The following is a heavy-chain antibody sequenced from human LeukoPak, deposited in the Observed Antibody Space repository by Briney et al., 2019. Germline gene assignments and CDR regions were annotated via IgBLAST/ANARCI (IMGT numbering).Heavy chain of an antibody. J-gene: IGHJ6*02. V-gene: IGHV3-9*01. CDR3: AKDITGSDYYYYYGMDV. CDR2: ISWNSGSI. D-gene: IGHD1-20*01. Sequence: GRSLRLSCAASGFTFDDYAMPWVRQAPGKGLEWVSGISWNSGSIGYADSVKGRFTISRDNAKNSLYLQMNSLRAEDTALYYCAKDITGSDYYYYYGMDVWGQGTTVTVSS. CDR1: GFTFDDYA.